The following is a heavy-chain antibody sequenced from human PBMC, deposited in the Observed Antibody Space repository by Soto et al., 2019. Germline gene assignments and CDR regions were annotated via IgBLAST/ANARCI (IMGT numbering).Heavy chain of an antibody. V-gene: IGHV1-69*11. D-gene: IGHD1-1*01. CDR2: IIPVIGTT. CDR3: ARSGDNYNSLDY. Sequence: ASVKVSCKASGDTFSGYPINWVRQAPGEGLAWMGRIIPVIGTTNDAQRFEGRVTFTADESTNTAYLELRGLLSEDTAVYDCARSGDNYNSLDYWGQGTPVTVSS. CDR1: GDTFSGYP. J-gene: IGHJ4*02.